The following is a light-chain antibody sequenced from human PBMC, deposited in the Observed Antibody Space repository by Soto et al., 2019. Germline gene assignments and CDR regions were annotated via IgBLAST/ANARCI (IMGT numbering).Light chain of an antibody. V-gene: IGKV3-11*01. CDR3: QQRSNWPPTWT. CDR1: QSVSSY. Sequence: EIVLTQSPATLSLSPGERATLSCRASQSVSSYLAWYQHKPGQAPRLLIYDAFKRATGIPARFSGSGSGTDFTLTISSLEPEDFAVYDCQQRSNWPPTWTFGQGTRVEIK. CDR2: DAF. J-gene: IGKJ1*01.